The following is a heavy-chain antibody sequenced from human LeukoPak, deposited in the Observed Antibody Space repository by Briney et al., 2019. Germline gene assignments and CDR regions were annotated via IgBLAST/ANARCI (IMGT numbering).Heavy chain of an antibody. CDR1: GFTFSSYS. J-gene: IGHJ6*02. Sequence: GGSLRLSCAASGFTFSSYSMNWVRQAPGKGLEWVSSISSSSSYIYYADSVKGRFTISRDNAKNSLYLQMNSLRAEDTAVYYCARDLTYYYGMDVWGQGTTVTVSS. V-gene: IGHV3-21*01. CDR2: ISSSSSYI. CDR3: ARDLTYYYGMDV.